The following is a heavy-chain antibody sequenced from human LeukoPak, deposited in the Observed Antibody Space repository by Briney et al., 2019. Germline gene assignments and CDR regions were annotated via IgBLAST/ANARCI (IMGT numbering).Heavy chain of an antibody. D-gene: IGHD3-22*01. CDR3: ARHTNYYDSSGYYENAFDI. V-gene: IGHV3-7*02. CDR1: GFTFSSYW. Sequence: PGGSLRLSCAASGFTFSSYWMSWVRQAPGKGLEWVANIKQDGSEKYYVDSVKGRFTISRDNAKSTLYLEMSSLRAEDTAVYYCARHTNYYDSSGYYENAFDIWGQGTMVTVSS. J-gene: IGHJ3*02. CDR2: IKQDGSEK.